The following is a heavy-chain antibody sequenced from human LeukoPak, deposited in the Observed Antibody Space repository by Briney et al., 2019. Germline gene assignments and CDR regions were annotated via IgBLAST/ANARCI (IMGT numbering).Heavy chain of an antibody. CDR2: IIPIFGTA. V-gene: IGHV1-69*13. CDR3: ARSYYDILGAFDY. J-gene: IGHJ4*02. Sequence: SVKVSCKASGGTFSSYAISWVRQAPGQGLEWMGGIIPIFGTANYAQKFQGRVTITADESTSTAYMELSSLKSEDTAVYYCARSYYDILGAFDYWGQGTLVTVSS. D-gene: IGHD3-9*01. CDR1: GGTFSSYA.